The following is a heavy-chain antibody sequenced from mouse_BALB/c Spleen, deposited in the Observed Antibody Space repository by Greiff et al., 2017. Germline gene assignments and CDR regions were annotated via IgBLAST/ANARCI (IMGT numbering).Heavy chain of an antibody. CDR3: ASTDRYDYAMDY. Sequence: EVHLVESGGGLVKPGGSLKLSCAASGFTFSSYAMSWVRQSPEKRLEWVAEISSGGSYTYYPDTVTGRFTISRDNAKNTLYLEMSSLRSEDTAMYYCASTDRYDYAMDYWGQGTSVTVSS. V-gene: IGHV5-9-4*01. CDR1: GFTFSSYA. CDR2: ISSGGSYT. D-gene: IGHD2-14*01. J-gene: IGHJ4*01.